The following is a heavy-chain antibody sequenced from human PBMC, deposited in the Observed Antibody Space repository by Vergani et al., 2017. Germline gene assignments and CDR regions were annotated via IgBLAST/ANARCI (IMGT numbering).Heavy chain of an antibody. J-gene: IGHJ6*02. Sequence: QVQLVESGGGVVQPGRSLRLSCAASGFTFSSYAMHWVRQAPGKGLEGVAVISYDGSNKYYANSVKGRFTISRDNSKNTLYLQMNSLRAEDTAVYYCAREHYYYYGMDVWGQGTTVTVSS. CDR2: ISYDGSNK. V-gene: IGHV3-30-3*01. CDR3: AREHYYYYGMDV. CDR1: GFTFSSYA.